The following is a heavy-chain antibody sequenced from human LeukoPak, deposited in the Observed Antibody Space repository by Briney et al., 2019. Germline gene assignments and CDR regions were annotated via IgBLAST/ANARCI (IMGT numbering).Heavy chain of an antibody. Sequence: GGSLRLSCAASGLTFDHYVMHWVRQAPGKGLEWVSLISGDGGSTYYADSVKGRLTISRDNSKNSLYLQMDSLTTEDTALYFCAKGTTMYAFDIWGQGTMVTVSS. J-gene: IGHJ3*02. CDR2: ISGDGGST. V-gene: IGHV3-43*02. CDR1: GLTFDHYV. CDR3: AKGTTMYAFDI. D-gene: IGHD1-1*01.